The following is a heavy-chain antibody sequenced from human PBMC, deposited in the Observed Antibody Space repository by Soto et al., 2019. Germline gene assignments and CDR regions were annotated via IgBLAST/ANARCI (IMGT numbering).Heavy chain of an antibody. D-gene: IGHD3-3*01. CDR2: IIPIFGKT. J-gene: IGHJ6*02. CDR3: AKGPFWSGCLRNVDYYGMDV. CDR1: GGTFTSYA. V-gene: IGHV1-69*01. Sequence: QVQLVQSGAEVKKPGSSVKVSCEASGGTFTSYAISWVRQAPGQGLQWMGGIIPIFGKTKYVQKFQGRVTINADESTSTAYMELSSLRSEDTAVYYCAKGPFWSGCLRNVDYYGMDVWGQGTTVTVSS.